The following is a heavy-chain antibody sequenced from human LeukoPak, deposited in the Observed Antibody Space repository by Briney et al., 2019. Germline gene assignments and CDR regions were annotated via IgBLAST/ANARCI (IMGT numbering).Heavy chain of an antibody. CDR1: GFTFSTYA. CDR2: ISSNGGST. V-gene: IGHV3-64D*09. CDR3: VKTGRYGFNCFDY. D-gene: IGHD5-18*01. Sequence: GGSLRLSCSASGFTFSTYAMHWVRQAPGKGLEYVAGISSNGGSTSNADSVKGRFTISRDNSKNTLYLQMSSLRAEDTAVYYCVKTGRYGFNCFDYWGQGTLVTVSS. J-gene: IGHJ4*02.